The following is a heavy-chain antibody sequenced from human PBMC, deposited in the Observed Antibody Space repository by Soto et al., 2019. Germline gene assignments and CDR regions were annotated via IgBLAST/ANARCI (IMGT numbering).Heavy chain of an antibody. J-gene: IGHJ6*02. CDR3: ARVSLRPHLVYYYGMDV. CDR2: IIPIFGTA. CDR1: GGTFSSYA. Sequence: QVQLVQSGAEVKKPGSSVKVSCKASGGTFSSYAISWVRQAPGQGLEWMGGIIPIFGTANYAQKFQGRVTITADESTSTAYMELSSLRSEDTAVYYCARVSLRPHLVYYYGMDVWGQGTTVTVSS. D-gene: IGHD3-3*01. V-gene: IGHV1-69*12.